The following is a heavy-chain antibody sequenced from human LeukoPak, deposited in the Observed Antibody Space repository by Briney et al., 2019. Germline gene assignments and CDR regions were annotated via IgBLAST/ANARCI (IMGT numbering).Heavy chain of an antibody. CDR3: AHPSPYSSSFPLDY. Sequence: SGPTLVKPTQTLTLTCTFSGFSLSISGVGVGWIRQPPGKALEWLALIYWNDNKRYSPSLKSRLTITKDTSKNQVVLTMTNMDPVDTATYYCAHPSPYSSSFPLDYWGQGTLVTVSS. J-gene: IGHJ4*02. CDR2: IYWNDNK. CDR1: GFSLSISGVG. D-gene: IGHD6-6*01. V-gene: IGHV2-5*01.